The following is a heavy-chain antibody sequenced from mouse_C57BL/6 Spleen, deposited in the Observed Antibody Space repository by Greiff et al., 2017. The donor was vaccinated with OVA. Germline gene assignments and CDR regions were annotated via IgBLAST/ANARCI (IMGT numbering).Heavy chain of an antibody. V-gene: IGHV1-81*01. J-gene: IGHJ4*01. CDR2: IYPRSGNT. Sequence: VQLVESGAELARPGASVKLSCKASGYTFTSYGISWVKQRTGQGLEWIGEIYPRSGNTYYNEKFKGKATLTADKSSSTAYMELRSLTSEDSAVYFCAKEDYDGYYAMDYWGQGTSVTVSS. CDR1: GYTFTSYG. CDR3: AKEDYDGYYAMDY. D-gene: IGHD2-4*01.